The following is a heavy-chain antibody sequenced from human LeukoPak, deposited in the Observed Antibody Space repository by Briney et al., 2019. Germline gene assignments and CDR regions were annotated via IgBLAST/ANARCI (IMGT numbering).Heavy chain of an antibody. V-gene: IGHV4-59*12. CDR3: ARLDGDYGLGPFDY. Sequence: SETLSLTCTVSGGSISSYYWSWIRQPPGKGLEWIGYIYYSGSTNYNPSLKSRVTISVDTSKNQFSLKLSSVTAADTAVYYCARLDGDYGLGPFDYWGQGTLVTVSS. CDR1: GGSISSYY. J-gene: IGHJ4*02. CDR2: IYYSGST. D-gene: IGHD4-17*01.